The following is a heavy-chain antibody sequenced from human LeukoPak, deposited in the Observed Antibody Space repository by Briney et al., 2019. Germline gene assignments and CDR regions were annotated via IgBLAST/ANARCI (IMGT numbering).Heavy chain of an antibody. V-gene: IGHV1-2*06. J-gene: IGHJ4*02. D-gene: IGHD3-10*01. CDR3: ARVNLRGVIKVDY. Sequence: GASVKVSCKASGYTFTGYYMHWVRQAPGQGLEWMGRINPNSGGTNYAQKFQGRVTMTRDTSISTAYMELSRLRSDDTAVYYCARVNLRGVIKVDYWGQGTLVTVSS. CDR1: GYTFTGYY. CDR2: INPNSGGT.